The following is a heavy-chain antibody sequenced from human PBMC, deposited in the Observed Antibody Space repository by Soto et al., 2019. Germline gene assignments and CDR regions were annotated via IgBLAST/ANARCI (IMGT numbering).Heavy chain of an antibody. CDR3: ARDNDVSPNLYGMDV. J-gene: IGHJ6*02. Sequence: QMQLVQSGAEVTKPGSSVKVSCEAFGGIFVNYGFSWIRQAPGQGLEWMGGILPMFDKPNYAEKFRGRVTITADKSTTTVYMEVANTGSDDTAVYYCARDNDVSPNLYGMDVWGQGTTVIVSS. CDR2: ILPMFDKP. CDR1: GGIFVNYG. V-gene: IGHV1-69*06.